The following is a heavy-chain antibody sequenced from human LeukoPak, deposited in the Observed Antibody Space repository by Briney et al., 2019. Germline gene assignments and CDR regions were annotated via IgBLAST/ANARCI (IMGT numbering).Heavy chain of an antibody. Sequence: GASVKVSCKASGYTFTGYYMHWVRQAPGQGLEWMGWINPNSGGTNYAQKFQGRVTMTRDTSISTAYMELSRLRSDDTAVYYCARVKKGQRWLQSGAFDIWGQGTMVTVYS. CDR3: ARVKKGQRWLQSGAFDI. V-gene: IGHV1-2*02. CDR2: INPNSGGT. J-gene: IGHJ3*02. CDR1: GYTFTGYY. D-gene: IGHD5-24*01.